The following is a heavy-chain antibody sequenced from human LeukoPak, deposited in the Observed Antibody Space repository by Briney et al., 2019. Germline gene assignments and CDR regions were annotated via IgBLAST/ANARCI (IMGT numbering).Heavy chain of an antibody. Sequence: PGGSLRLSCAASGFTFSSYTMNWVRQAPGKGLEWVSSISSSSSYIYYADSVKGRFTISRDNAKNPLYLQMNSLRAEDTAVYYCASNKPFDYWGQGTLVTVSS. J-gene: IGHJ4*02. V-gene: IGHV3-21*01. CDR1: GFTFSSYT. CDR3: ASNKPFDY. CDR2: ISSSSSYI. D-gene: IGHD1/OR15-1a*01.